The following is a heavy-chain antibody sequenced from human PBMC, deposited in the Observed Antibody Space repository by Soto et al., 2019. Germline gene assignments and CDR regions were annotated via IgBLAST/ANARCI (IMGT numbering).Heavy chain of an antibody. D-gene: IGHD2-2*01. CDR2: FDPEDGET. V-gene: IGHV1-24*01. CDR3: ATGEGYCSSTSCLTFDY. Sequence: ASVKVSCKVSGYTLTELSMHWVRQAPGKGLEWMGGFDPEDGETIYAQKFQGRVTMTEDTSTDTAYMELSSLRSEDTAVYYCATGEGYCSSTSCLTFDYWGQGTLVTVSS. CDR1: GYTLTELS. J-gene: IGHJ4*02.